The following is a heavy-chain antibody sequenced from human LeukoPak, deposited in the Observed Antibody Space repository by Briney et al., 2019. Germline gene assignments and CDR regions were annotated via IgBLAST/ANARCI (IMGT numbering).Heavy chain of an antibody. CDR3: SRGTDAYKCGNS. V-gene: IGHV4-34*01. CDR1: GGSFSGYY. J-gene: IGHJ4*02. D-gene: IGHD5-24*01. Sequence: SETLPLTCAVYGGSFSGYYRTWIRQPPGKGLEWIGEIHYSGRINYNPSLKSRVTISADTSNNHFSLKMNSVTAADTAVYYCSRGTDAYKCGNSWGQGTLVTVSS. CDR2: IHYSGRI.